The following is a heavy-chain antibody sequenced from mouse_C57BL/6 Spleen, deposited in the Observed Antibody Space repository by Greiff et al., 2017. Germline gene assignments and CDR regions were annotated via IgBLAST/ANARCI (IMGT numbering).Heavy chain of an antibody. CDR3: ARIHYDYYAMDY. D-gene: IGHD1-1*02. V-gene: IGHV1-15*01. CDR1: GYTFTDYE. CDR2: IDPETGGT. J-gene: IGHJ4*01. Sequence: QVQLQQSGAELVRPGASVTLSCKASGYTFTDYEMHWVKQTPVHGLEWIGAIDPETGGTAYNQQFTGKAILTADNSSSTAYMELRSLTSEDSAVYFCARIHYDYYAMDYWGQGTSVTVSS.